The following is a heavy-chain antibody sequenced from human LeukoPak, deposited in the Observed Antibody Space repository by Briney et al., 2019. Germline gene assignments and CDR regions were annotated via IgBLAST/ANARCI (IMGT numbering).Heavy chain of an antibody. Sequence: GGSLRLSCAASGFTFSSYGMHWVRQAPGKGLEWVAVIWYDGSNKYYADSVKGRFTISRDNSKNTLYLQMNSLRAEDTAVYYCARDKGVVVTAIGYFDYGGQGTLVTVSS. D-gene: IGHD2-21*02. J-gene: IGHJ4*02. CDR3: ARDKGVVVTAIGYFDY. V-gene: IGHV3-33*01. CDR2: IWYDGSNK. CDR1: GFTFSSYG.